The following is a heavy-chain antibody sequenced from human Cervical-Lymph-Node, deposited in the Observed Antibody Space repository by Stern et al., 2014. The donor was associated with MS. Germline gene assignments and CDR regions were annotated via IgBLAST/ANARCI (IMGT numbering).Heavy chain of an antibody. CDR3: ARHQGGVAAN. J-gene: IGHJ4*02. CDR1: GGSFSSFD. CDR2: ISPMFGVA. Sequence: EQLVESGAEVKKHESSGKVSCTASGGSFSSFDISWVRQATGQRRGWLGEISPMFGVANYAQNFQGRVTFTADESTSTAYMELSSLRSEDTAVYYCARHQGGVAANWGQGTLVTVSS. V-gene: IGHV1-69*01. D-gene: IGHD6-13*01.